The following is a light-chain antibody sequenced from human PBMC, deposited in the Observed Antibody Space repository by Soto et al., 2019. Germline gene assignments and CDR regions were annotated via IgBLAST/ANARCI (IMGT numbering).Light chain of an antibody. CDR1: QSISSN. CDR3: QQSNSLPPT. Sequence: DIQMTQSPSSLSASVGDRVTITCRASQSISSNLNWYQQKPGKAPKLLIYTAASLQSGVPSRFSGSGSGTDFTITIASLQLEDFATYYCQQSNSLPPTFGQGTKVEIQ. V-gene: IGKV1-39*01. J-gene: IGKJ1*01. CDR2: TAA.